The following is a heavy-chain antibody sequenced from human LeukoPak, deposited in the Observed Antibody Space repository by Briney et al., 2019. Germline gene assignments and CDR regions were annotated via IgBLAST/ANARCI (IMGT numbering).Heavy chain of an antibody. CDR1: GLTFSSYG. CDR2: ISYDGSNK. Sequence: GGSLRLSCAASGLTFSSYGMHWVRQAPGKGLEWVAVISYDGSNKYYADSVKGRFTISRDNSKNTLYLQMNSLRAEDTAVYYCAKAHYSSGWYFDYWGQGTLVTVSS. J-gene: IGHJ4*02. D-gene: IGHD6-19*01. V-gene: IGHV3-30*18. CDR3: AKAHYSSGWYFDY.